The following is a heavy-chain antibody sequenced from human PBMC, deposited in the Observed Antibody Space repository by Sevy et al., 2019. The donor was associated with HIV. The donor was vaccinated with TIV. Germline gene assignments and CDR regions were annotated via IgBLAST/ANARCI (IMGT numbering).Heavy chain of an antibody. CDR3: ARLDSNRYYYYGMDV. CDR2: IYYSGST. V-gene: IGHV4-39*01. CDR1: GGSISSSSYY. J-gene: IGHJ6*02. D-gene: IGHD4-4*01. Sequence: SETLSLTCTVSGGSISSSSYYWGWIRQPPGKGLEWIGSIYYSGSTYYNPSLKSRVTISVATSKNQFSLKLSSVTAADTAVYYCARLDSNRYYYYGMDVWGQGTTVTVSS.